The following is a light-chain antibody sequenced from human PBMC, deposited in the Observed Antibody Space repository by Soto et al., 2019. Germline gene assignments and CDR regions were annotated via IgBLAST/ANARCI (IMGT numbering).Light chain of an antibody. Sequence: EIVMTQSPATLSVSPGERATLSCRASQSVGSKLAWYQQKPGQAPRLLIYCASTRATGIPARFSGSGSGTEFTLTISSLQSEDFAVYYCQQYNNRPPLTFGGGTKVEIK. CDR2: CAS. V-gene: IGKV3-15*01. CDR3: QQYNNRPPLT. CDR1: QSVGSK. J-gene: IGKJ4*01.